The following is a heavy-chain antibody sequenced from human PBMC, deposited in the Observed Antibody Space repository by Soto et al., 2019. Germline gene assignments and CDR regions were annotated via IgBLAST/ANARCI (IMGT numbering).Heavy chain of an antibody. V-gene: IGHV1-8*01. D-gene: IGHD2-2*01. CDR2: MNPNSGNT. Sequence: QVQLVQSGAEVKKPGASVKVSCKASGYTFTSYDINWVRQATGQGLEWMGWMNPNSGNTGYAQKFQGRVTMTRNTSISTAYIELSSLRSEDTAVYYCARWGGYCISTSCYENWFDPWGQGTLVTVSS. J-gene: IGHJ5*02. CDR1: GYTFTSYD. CDR3: ARWGGYCISTSCYENWFDP.